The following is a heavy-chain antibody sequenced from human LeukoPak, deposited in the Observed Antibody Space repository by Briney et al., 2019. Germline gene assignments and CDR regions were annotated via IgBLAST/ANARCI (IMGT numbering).Heavy chain of an antibody. CDR3: ARGRGYYYGSGSRRPNYFDY. J-gene: IGHJ4*02. V-gene: IGHV4-34*01. D-gene: IGHD3-10*01. CDR1: GGSISGGSYY. CDR2: INHSRST. Sequence: SETLSLACSVSGGSISGGSYYWSWIRQPPGKGLEWIGEINHSRSTNYNPSLKSRVTISVDTSKNQFSLKLSSVTAADTAVYYCARGRGYYYGSGSRRPNYFDYWGQGTLVTVSS.